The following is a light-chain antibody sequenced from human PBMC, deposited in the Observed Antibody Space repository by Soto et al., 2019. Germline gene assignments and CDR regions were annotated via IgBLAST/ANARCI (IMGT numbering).Light chain of an antibody. CDR3: QQYGSSPRIT. CDR2: GAS. J-gene: IGKJ5*01. V-gene: IGKV3-20*01. CDR1: QSISSNS. Sequence: EMVLTQSPGTLSLSPGERATLSCRASQSISSNSLAWYQQKPGQAPRLFIYGASSRATGIPDRFSGSGSGTHFTLTISRLEPEDFALYYCQQYGSSPRITVGQGTRLEIK.